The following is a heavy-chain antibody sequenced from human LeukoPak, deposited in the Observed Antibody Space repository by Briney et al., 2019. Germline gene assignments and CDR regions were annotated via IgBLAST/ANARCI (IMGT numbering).Heavy chain of an antibody. CDR1: GFTFSSYA. V-gene: IGHV3-66*04. J-gene: IGHJ5*02. CDR3: ARHDWFDP. CDR2: IYSGGST. Sequence: PGGSLGLSCAASGFTFSSYAMSWVRRAPGKGLEWVSVIYSGGSTYYADSVKGRFTISRDNSKNTLYLQMNSLRAEDTAVYYCARHDWFDPWGQGTLVTVSS.